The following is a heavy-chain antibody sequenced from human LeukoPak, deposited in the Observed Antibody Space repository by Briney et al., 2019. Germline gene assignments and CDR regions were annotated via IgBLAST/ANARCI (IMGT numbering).Heavy chain of an antibody. J-gene: IGHJ4*02. CDR2: ISAYNGNT. CDR3: ARAPRDIVLMVYAIYFDY. V-gene: IGHV1-18*01. Sequence: APVKVSCKASGYTFTSYGISWVRQAPGQGLEWMGWISAYNGNTNYAQKLQGRVTMTTDTSTSTAYMELRSLRSDDTAVYYCARAPRDIVLMVYAIYFDYWGQGTLVTVSS. D-gene: IGHD2-8*01. CDR1: GYTFTSYG.